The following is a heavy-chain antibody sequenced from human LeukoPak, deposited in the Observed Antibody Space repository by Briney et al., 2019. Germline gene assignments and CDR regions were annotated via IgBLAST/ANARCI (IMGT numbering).Heavy chain of an antibody. CDR1: GFTFNYAW. Sequence: GGSLRLSCAASGFTFNYAWMSWVRQVPGKGLEWVAVIWYDGSNKYYADSVKGRFTISRDNSKNTLYLQMNSLRAEDTAVYYCASISSSSIDYWGQGTLVTVSS. CDR2: IWYDGSNK. V-gene: IGHV3-33*08. CDR3: ASISSSSIDY. D-gene: IGHD6-6*01. J-gene: IGHJ4*02.